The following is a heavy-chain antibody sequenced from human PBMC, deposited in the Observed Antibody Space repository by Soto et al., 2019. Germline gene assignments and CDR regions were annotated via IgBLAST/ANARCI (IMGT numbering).Heavy chain of an antibody. CDR2: ISAYNGNT. V-gene: IGHV1-18*01. J-gene: IGHJ3*02. CDR3: ASGLPGFEDAFDI. D-gene: IGHD3-9*01. CDR1: GYTFTSYG. Sequence: ASVKVSCKASGYTFTSYGISWVRQAPGQGLEWMGWISAYNGNTNYAQKLQGRVTMTTDTSTSTVYMELSSLRSEDTAVYYCASGLPGFEDAFDIWGQGTMVTVSS.